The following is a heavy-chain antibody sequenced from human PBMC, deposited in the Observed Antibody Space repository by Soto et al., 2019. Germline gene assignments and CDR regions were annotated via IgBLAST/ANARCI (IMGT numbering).Heavy chain of an antibody. Sequence: KTSETLSLTCTVSGGSISSGGYYWSWIRQHPGKGLEWIGYIYYSGSTYYNPSLKSRVTISVDTSKNQFSLKLSSVTAADTAVYYCARVFRGHLSYRSMDVWGQGTTVTVSS. CDR1: GGSISSGGYY. V-gene: IGHV4-31*03. J-gene: IGHJ6*02. CDR3: ARVFRGHLSYRSMDV. CDR2: IYYSGST. D-gene: IGHD3-16*02.